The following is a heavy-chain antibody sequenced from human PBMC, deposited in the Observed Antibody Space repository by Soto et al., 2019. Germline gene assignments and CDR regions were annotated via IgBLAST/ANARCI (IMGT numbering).Heavy chain of an antibody. CDR2: ISGSGGST. CDR3: AKGAVARHMYGMDV. J-gene: IGHJ6*02. V-gene: IGHV3-23*01. D-gene: IGHD6-19*01. Sequence: HPXGSLRLSCSASGFTFSSYAMSWVRQAPGKGLDWVSAISGSGGSTYYADSVKGRFTISRDNSKNTLYLQMNSLRAEDTAVYYCAKGAVARHMYGMDVWGQGTTVTVSS. CDR1: GFTFSSYA.